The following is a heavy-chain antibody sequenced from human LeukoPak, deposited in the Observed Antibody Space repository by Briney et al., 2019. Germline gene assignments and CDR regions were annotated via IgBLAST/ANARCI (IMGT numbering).Heavy chain of an antibody. CDR1: GFTFDGYA. J-gene: IGHJ3*02. CDR2: ISRNSDYI. Sequence: PGGSLRLSCAASGFTFDGYAMHWVRHVPGKGLEWVSGISRNSDYIGYGDSVRGRFIISRDNARNSLFLQMNSLRAEDTALYFCAKDLAVGSTPRVYAFDIWGQGTMVTVSS. V-gene: IGHV3-9*01. CDR3: AKDLAVGSTPRVYAFDI. D-gene: IGHD1-26*01.